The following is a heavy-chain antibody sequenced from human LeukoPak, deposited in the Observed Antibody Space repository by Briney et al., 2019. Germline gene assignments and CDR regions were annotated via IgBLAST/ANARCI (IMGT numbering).Heavy chain of an antibody. CDR3: ARDRGTTGYYYLDS. J-gene: IGHJ4*02. V-gene: IGHV4-59*01. CDR1: GGPITEYY. CDR2: IYHAGST. D-gene: IGHD1-26*01. Sequence: SETLSLTCSVSGGPITEYYWSWIRQPPGKGLEWIGYIYHAGSTNYSPSLKSRVTMSVDASRNQFSLKLVSVTAADTAVYYCARDRGTTGYYYLDSWGQGILVTVSS.